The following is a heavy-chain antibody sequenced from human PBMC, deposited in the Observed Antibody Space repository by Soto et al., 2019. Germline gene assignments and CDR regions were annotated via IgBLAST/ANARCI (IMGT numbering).Heavy chain of an antibody. J-gene: IGHJ6*01. CDR2: IYYSGST. D-gene: IGHD1-7*01. V-gene: IGHV4-39*01. CDR3: ARLNWNYVFYYYYGMDV. CDR1: GGSISSSSYY. Sequence: SETLSLTCTVPGGSISSSSYYWGWIRQPPGKGLEWIGSIYYSGSTYYNPSLKSRVTISVDTSKNQFSLKLSSVTAADTAVYYCARLNWNYVFYYYYGMDVWGQGTTVT.